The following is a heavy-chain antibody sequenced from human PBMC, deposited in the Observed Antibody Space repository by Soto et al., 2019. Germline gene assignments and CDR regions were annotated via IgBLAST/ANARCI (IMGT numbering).Heavy chain of an antibody. J-gene: IGHJ6*02. CDR2: IYPGDSDT. CDR1: GYSFTSYW. V-gene: IGHV5-51*01. CDR3: ARHGEYSGSYYHYYYYYGMDV. Sequence: EVQLVQSGAEVKKPGESLKISCKGSGYSFTSYWIGWVRQMPGKGLEWMGIIYPGDSDTRYSPSFQGQVTISADKSISTAYLQSSSLKASDTAMYYSARHGEYSGSYYHYYYYYGMDVWGQGTTVTVSS. D-gene: IGHD1-26*01.